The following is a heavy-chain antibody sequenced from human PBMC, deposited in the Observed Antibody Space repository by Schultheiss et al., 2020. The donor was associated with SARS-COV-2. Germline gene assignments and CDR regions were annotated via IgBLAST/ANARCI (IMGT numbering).Heavy chain of an antibody. J-gene: IGHJ4*02. CDR3: ARGNDFVYFFDS. Sequence: SETLSLTCAVSGGSISSSNWWSWVRQPPGKGLEWIGYIYYSGSTNYNPSLKSRVITSVDTSKNQFSLKLTSLTAADTAIYYCARGNDFVYFFDSWGQGTLVTVSS. V-gene: IGHV4-4*02. CDR2: IYYSGST. D-gene: IGHD3-3*01. CDR1: GGSISSSNW.